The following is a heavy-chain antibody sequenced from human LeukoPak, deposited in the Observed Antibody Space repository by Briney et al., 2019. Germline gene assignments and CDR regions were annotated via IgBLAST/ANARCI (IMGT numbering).Heavy chain of an antibody. CDR1: GYSFTGNY. CDR2: INPNTGGT. CDR3: ARVGYCSRGVCYNYDY. D-gene: IGHD2-8*01. Sequence: ASVRVSCKASGYSFTGNYMHWVRQAPGQGFEWMGWINPNTGGTNYAQKFKGRVLMTRDTSISTVYLELSSLKSDDTAVYYCARVGYCSRGVCYNYDYWGQGTQVTVSS. V-gene: IGHV1-2*02. J-gene: IGHJ4*02.